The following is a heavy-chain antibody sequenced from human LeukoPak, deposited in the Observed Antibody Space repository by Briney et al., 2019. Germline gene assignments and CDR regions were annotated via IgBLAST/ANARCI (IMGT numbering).Heavy chain of an antibody. CDR3: VRDRDSTGCYDY. CDR1: GFTFSNYP. CDR2: VSDDGNNI. J-gene: IGHJ4*02. V-gene: IGHV3-30*04. D-gene: IGHD2-2*01. Sequence: GGSLRLSCAASGFTFSNYPMHWVRQAPGKGLEWVAVVSDDGNNIYYADSVKGRFTISRDNSKNTLYLQTNSLRAEDTALYYCVRDRDSTGCYDYWGQGTLVTVSS.